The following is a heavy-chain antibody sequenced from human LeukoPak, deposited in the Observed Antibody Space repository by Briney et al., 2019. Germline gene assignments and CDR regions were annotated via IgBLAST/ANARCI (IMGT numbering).Heavy chain of an antibody. CDR3: ARDAVALLVWFRDYYYYMDV. CDR1: GFTFSSYS. J-gene: IGHJ6*03. D-gene: IGHD3-3*02. V-gene: IGHV3-48*01. CDR2: ISSSSSTI. Sequence: GGSLRLSCAASGFTFSSYSMNWVRQAPGKGLEWVSYISSSSSTIYYADSVKGRFTISRDNAKNSLYLQMNSLRAEGTAVYYCARDAVALLVWFRDYYYYMDVWGKGTTVTVSS.